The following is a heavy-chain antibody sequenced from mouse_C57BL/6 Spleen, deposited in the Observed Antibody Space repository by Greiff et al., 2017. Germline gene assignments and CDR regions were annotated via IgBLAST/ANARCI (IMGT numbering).Heavy chain of an antibody. CDR2: IYPGDGDT. Sequence: QVQLQQSGPELVKPGASVKISCKASGYAFSSSWMNWVKQRPGKGLEWIGRIYPGDGDTNYNGKFKGKATLTADTSSSTAYMQLSSLTSEDSAVYFCARETAQASWFAYWGQGTLVTVSA. CDR3: ARETAQASWFAY. D-gene: IGHD3-2*02. CDR1: GYAFSSSW. V-gene: IGHV1-82*01. J-gene: IGHJ3*01.